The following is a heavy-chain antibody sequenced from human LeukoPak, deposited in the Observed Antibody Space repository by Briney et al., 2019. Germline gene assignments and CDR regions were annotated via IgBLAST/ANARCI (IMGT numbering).Heavy chain of an antibody. D-gene: IGHD3-22*01. Sequence: PGGSLRLSCAASGFTFNSNYMSCVRQAPGKGLEWVSLIYSDGRTYYADSVKGRSTISRDNSKNTLYLQMNNLRAEDTAMYYCARVLGYDNSASREGYWGQGTLVTVSS. CDR2: IYSDGRT. CDR1: GFTFNSNY. CDR3: ARVLGYDNSASREGY. V-gene: IGHV3-53*01. J-gene: IGHJ4*02.